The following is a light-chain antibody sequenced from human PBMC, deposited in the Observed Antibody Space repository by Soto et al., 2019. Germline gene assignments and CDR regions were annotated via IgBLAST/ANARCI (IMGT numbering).Light chain of an antibody. V-gene: IGKV3-20*01. CDR2: GAS. CDR3: QQYGSRALT. CDR1: QSVSSSY. Sequence: EIVLTQSPGTLSLSPGERATLSCRASQSVSSSYLAWYQQKPGQAPRLLIYGASGRATGIPDRFSGSGSGTDFTLTISRLEPEDFAVYYCQQYGSRALTFGGGTKVDIK. J-gene: IGKJ4*01.